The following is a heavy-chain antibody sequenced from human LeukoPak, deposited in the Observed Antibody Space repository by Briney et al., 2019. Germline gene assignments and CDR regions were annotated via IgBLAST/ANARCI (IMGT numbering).Heavy chain of an antibody. V-gene: IGHV3-33*01. CDR2: IRDDGSNK. CDR1: GFTFSSYG. CDR3: VRALYRWAFSGYENAGPEPDY. D-gene: IGHD5-12*01. J-gene: IGHJ4*02. Sequence: PGRSLRLSCAASGFTFSSYGMHRVPQGPGKGLVWVAVIRDDGSNKYYADSVKGRFTTSRDNSNNTLYLQMNTLRAEDTAVYYCVRALYRWAFSGYENAGPEPDYWGQGTLVTVSA.